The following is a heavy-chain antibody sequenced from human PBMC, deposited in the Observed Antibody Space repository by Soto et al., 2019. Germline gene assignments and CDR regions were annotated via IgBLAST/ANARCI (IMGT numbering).Heavy chain of an antibody. Sequence: SETLSLTCTVSGGSISSYYWSWIRQPAGKGLEWIGRIYTSGSTNYNPSLKSRVTMSVDTSKNQFSLKLSSVTAADTAVYYCARDHEWLVRNDAIDIWGQATMVTVSS. D-gene: IGHD6-19*01. J-gene: IGHJ3*02. V-gene: IGHV4-4*07. CDR2: IYTSGST. CDR1: GGSISSYY. CDR3: ARDHEWLVRNDAIDI.